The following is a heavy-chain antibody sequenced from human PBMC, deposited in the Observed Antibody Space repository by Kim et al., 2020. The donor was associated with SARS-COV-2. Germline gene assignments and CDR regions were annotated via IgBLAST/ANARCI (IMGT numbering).Heavy chain of an antibody. V-gene: IGHV3-30*18. CDR1: GFTFSSYG. Sequence: GGSLRLSCAVSGFTFSSYGMYWVRQAPGKGLEWVADISNDGSNKYYTDSVKGRFTISRDNSKNTLYLQMNSLRAEDTAVYFCAKDHSYMSPYYYYGMDVWGQGTTVTVSS. D-gene: IGHD3-10*01. CDR2: ISNDGSNK. CDR3: AKDHSYMSPYYYYGMDV. J-gene: IGHJ6*02.